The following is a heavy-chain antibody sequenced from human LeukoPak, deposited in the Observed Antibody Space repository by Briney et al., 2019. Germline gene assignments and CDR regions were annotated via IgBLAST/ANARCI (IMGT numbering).Heavy chain of an antibody. CDR1: GYTFTGYY. CDR3: ARASGDILTGYSSYFDY. D-gene: IGHD3-9*01. J-gene: IGHJ4*02. V-gene: IGHV1-2*02. CDR2: INPNSGGT. Sequence: ASVKVSCKASGYTFTGYYMHWVRQAPGQGLEWMGWINPNSGGTNYAQKFQGRVTMTRDTSISTAYMELSRLRSDDTAMYYCARASGDILTGYSSYFDYWGQGTLVTVSS.